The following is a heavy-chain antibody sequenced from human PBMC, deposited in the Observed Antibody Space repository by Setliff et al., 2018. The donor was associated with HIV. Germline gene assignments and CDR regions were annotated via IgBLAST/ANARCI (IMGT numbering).Heavy chain of an antibody. CDR2: INPSGGST. CDR3: PREDKGCYGSGLC. CDR1: GYTFISYY. V-gene: IGHV1-46*01. D-gene: IGHD3-10*01. Sequence: ASVKVASKPSGYTFISYYMLWVRQPPGQGQGSMGIINPSGGSTSYAQTFQGRVTMTKDTSTSTVYMEVRSLRSEDTAVYYCPREDKGCYGSGLCWGQGTLVTVSS. J-gene: IGHJ4*02.